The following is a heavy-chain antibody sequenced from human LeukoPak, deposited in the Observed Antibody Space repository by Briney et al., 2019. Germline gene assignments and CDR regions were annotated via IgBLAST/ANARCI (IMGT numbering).Heavy chain of an antibody. Sequence: ASVKVSCKASGYTFTSYYMHWVRQAPGQGLEWMGIINPSGGSTSYAQKFQGRVTMTRDTSTSTVYMELSSLRSEDTAVYYCARDPPLVSSGSYYAAYYFDYWGQGTLVTVSS. CDR1: GYTFTSYY. CDR2: INPSGGST. V-gene: IGHV1-46*01. J-gene: IGHJ4*02. CDR3: ARDPPLVSSGSYYAAYYFDY. D-gene: IGHD1-26*01.